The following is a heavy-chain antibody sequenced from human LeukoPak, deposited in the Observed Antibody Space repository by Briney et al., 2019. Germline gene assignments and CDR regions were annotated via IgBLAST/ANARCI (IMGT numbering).Heavy chain of an antibody. V-gene: IGHV1-18*01. J-gene: IGHJ4*02. Sequence: GASVKVSCKASNYTFTSYGMSWMRQAPGQGLEWMAWINAYNGDTNYAQKFQGRVTLTTDTPTSTAYMELRSLRFEDTAVYYCARDGSGVWFDYWGQGTLVTVSS. D-gene: IGHD3-10*01. CDR2: INAYNGDT. CDR3: ARDGSGVWFDY. CDR1: NYTFTSYG.